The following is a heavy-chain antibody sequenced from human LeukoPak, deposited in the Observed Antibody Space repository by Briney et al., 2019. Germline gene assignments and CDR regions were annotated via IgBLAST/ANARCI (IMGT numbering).Heavy chain of an antibody. V-gene: IGHV4-59*01. D-gene: IGHD3-10*01. J-gene: IGHJ4*02. CDR1: GGSISRYY. Sequence: SETLSLTCTVSGGSISRYYWSWIRQPPGKELEWIGYIYYSGSTNYNPSLKSRVTLSIDTSKNQFSLMLSSVTAADTAVYYRAKVGDFGSGTSFDYWGQGTLVTVSS. CDR2: IYYSGST. CDR3: AKVGDFGSGTSFDY.